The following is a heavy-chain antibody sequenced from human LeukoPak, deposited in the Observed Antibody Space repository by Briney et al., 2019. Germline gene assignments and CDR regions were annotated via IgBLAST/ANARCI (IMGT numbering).Heavy chain of an antibody. CDR2: ISSSGSTI. J-gene: IGHJ4*02. CDR3: ARDYDILTGYYNVPGY. V-gene: IGHV3-11*01. D-gene: IGHD3-9*01. CDR1: GLTFSDYY. Sequence: KPGGSLRLSCAASGLTFSDYYMSWIRQAPGKGLEWVSYISSSGSTIYYADSVKGRFTISRDNAKNSLYLQMNSLRAEDTAVYYCARDYDILTGYYNVPGYWGQRTLVTVSS.